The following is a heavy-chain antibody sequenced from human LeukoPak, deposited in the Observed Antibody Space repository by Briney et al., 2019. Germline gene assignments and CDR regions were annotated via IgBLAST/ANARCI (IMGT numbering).Heavy chain of an antibody. J-gene: IGHJ5*02. CDR1: GGSISSFY. D-gene: IGHD1-1*01. CDR2: IYYSGST. V-gene: IGHV4-59*01. Sequence: KPSETLSLTCTVSGGSISSFYWSWIRQPPGKGLEWIGYIYYSGSTNYNPSLKSRVTISVDTSKNQFSLKLSSVTAADTAVYYCARHGTSGTNLNWLDPWGQGTLVTVSS. CDR3: ARHGTSGTNLNWLDP.